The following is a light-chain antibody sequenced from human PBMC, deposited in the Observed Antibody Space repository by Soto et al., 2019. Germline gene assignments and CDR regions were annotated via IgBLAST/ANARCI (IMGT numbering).Light chain of an antibody. J-gene: IGLJ2*01. CDR2: DNT. Sequence: QSVLTQPPSVSEAPGQRVTISCTGSRFNIGTDYDVHWYQQIPGTAPKLLIYDNTLRPSGVPDRFSGSKSGTSASLAITGLQAEDEADYYCQSYDRSLSAVVFGGGTKLTVL. CDR1: RFNIGTDYD. CDR3: QSYDRSLSAVV. V-gene: IGLV1-40*01.